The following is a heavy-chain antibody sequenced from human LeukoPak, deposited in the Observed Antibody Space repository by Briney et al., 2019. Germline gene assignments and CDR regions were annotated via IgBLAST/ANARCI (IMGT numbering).Heavy chain of an antibody. V-gene: IGHV3-53*01. CDR1: GFTFSSYA. CDR3: ARAPEWLSTYYGMDV. J-gene: IGHJ6*02. CDR2: IYSGGST. D-gene: IGHD3-3*01. Sequence: GGSLRLSCAASGFTFSSYAMHWVRQAPGKGLEWVSVIYSGGSTYYADSVKGRFTISRDNSKNTLYLQMNSLRAEDTAVYYCARAPEWLSTYYGMDVWGQGTTVTVSS.